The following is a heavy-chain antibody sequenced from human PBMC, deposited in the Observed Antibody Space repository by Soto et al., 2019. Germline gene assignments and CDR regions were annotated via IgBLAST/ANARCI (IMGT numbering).Heavy chain of an antibody. Sequence: GGSLRLSCAVSGFTFSNYVMSWVRQAPGKGLEWVSAIAGSGGSTYYADSVKGRFTISRDNSENTLYLQMNSLRAEDTAVYYCAKLGGSYPNYYFDYWGPGALVTVSS. D-gene: IGHD1-26*01. CDR1: GFTFSNYV. V-gene: IGHV3-23*01. J-gene: IGHJ4*02. CDR3: AKLGGSYPNYYFDY. CDR2: IAGSGGST.